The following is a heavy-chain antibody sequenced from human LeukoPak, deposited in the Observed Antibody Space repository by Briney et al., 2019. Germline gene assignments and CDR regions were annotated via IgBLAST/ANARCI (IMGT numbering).Heavy chain of an antibody. CDR1: GGSFSSYY. J-gene: IGHJ4*02. CDR2: IYFSGST. D-gene: IGHD6-19*01. CDR3: ARGRLARSPYFDY. V-gene: IGHV4-59*01. Sequence: SETLSLTCAVYGGSFSSYYWSWIRQPPGKGLEWLGYIYFSGSTNYNPSLKSRVTISVDTSKNQFSLNLTSVTAADTAVYYCARGRLARSPYFDYWGQGTLVTVSS.